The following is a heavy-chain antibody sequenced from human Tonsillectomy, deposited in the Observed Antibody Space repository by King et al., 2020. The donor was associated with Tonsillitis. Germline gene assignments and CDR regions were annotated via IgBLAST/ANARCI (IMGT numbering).Heavy chain of an antibody. D-gene: IGHD7-27*01. CDR1: GYTFTDYT. CDR3: ARLTEDFDY. Sequence: VQLVESGSELKKPGASVKVSCKASGYTFTDYTINWVRQAPGQGLEWMGWLNTNTGFPTYAQDFTRRFVFSLYTSINTAYLQITSLKTEDTALYYCARLTEDFDYWGQGTLVTVSS. V-gene: IGHV7-4-1*02. CDR2: LNTNTGFP. J-gene: IGHJ4*02.